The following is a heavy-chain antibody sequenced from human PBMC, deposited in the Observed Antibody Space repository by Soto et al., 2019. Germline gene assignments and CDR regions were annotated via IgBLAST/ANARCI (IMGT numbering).Heavy chain of an antibody. V-gene: IGHV1-18*04. Sequence: QVQLVQSGAEVKKPGASVKVSCKASGYTFTSYGISWVRQAPGQGLEWMGWISAYNGNTNYAQKLQGRVNMTTDTSTSTDYMELRSLRSDDPAVYYCARGGYYDFWSGAKESHYYYGMDVWGQGTTVTVSS. CDR3: ARGGYYDFWSGAKESHYYYGMDV. CDR1: GYTFTSYG. CDR2: ISAYNGNT. D-gene: IGHD3-3*01. J-gene: IGHJ6*02.